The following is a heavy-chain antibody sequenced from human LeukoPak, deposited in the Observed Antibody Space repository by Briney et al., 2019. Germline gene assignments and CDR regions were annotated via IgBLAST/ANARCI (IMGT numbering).Heavy chain of an antibody. CDR1: GFTFSSYS. V-gene: IGHV3-21*01. CDR3: ARDQKRDYYDSSGPRSGAFDI. Sequence: GGSLRLSCAASGFTFSSYSMNWVRQAPGNGLEWVSSISSSSSYIYYADSVKGRFTISRDNAKNSLYLQMNSLRAEDTAVYYCARDQKRDYYDSSGPRSGAFDIWGQGTMVTVSS. CDR2: ISSSSSYI. D-gene: IGHD3-22*01. J-gene: IGHJ3*02.